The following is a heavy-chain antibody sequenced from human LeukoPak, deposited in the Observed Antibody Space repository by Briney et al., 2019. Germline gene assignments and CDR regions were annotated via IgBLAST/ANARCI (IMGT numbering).Heavy chain of an antibody. D-gene: IGHD3-10*01. CDR1: GFSFGDYA. J-gene: IGHJ4*02. V-gene: IGHV3-9*01. CDR3: AKVAKYYYGSETYYFFEH. CDR2: ITWNSDIK. Sequence: SLRLSCAASGFSFGDYAMHWVRRAPGKGLEWVSGITWNSDIKAYADAVKGRFTVSRDNAKNSLYLQMNSLRVEDTAVYYCAKVAKYYYGSETYYFFEHWGQGTPVTASS.